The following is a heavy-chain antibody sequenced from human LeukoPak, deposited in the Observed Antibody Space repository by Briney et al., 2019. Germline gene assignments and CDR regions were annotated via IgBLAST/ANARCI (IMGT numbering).Heavy chain of an antibody. CDR3: ATVRERGYRIYDFDY. V-gene: IGHV1-2*02. Sequence: ASVKVSCKASGYTITDYYIHWVRQAPGQGLEWMGWINPNSGDTNYAQKFQGRVTMTRDTSISTDYMEVRRLTSDDTATYYCATVRERGYRIYDFDYWGQGTLVTVSS. CDR2: INPNSGDT. D-gene: IGHD3-16*02. CDR1: GYTITDYY. J-gene: IGHJ4*02.